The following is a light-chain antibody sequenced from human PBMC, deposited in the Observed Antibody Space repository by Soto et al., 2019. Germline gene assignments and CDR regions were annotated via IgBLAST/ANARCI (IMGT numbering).Light chain of an antibody. CDR1: NIGSKS. CDR3: HVWDSSSDHVV. J-gene: IGLJ2*01. V-gene: IGLV3-21*04. Sequence: SYELTQPPSVSVAPGKTARITCGGNNIGSKSVHGYQQKPGQAPVLVIYYDSDRPSGIPERFSCSTTGNTATLTISRVEAGDEADDYCHVWDSSSDHVVFGGGTKVTVL. CDR2: YDS.